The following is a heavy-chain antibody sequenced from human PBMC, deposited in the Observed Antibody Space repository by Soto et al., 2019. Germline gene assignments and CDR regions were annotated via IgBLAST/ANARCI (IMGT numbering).Heavy chain of an antibody. CDR2: IIPIFGTP. CDR1: GGIFSTYA. CDR3: ARDRDDYGSGNYYNRIDF. Sequence: QVQLVQSGAEVKKPGSSVKVSCKASGGIFSTYAISWLRRAPRQGLEWMGGIIPIFGTPNYAQPFQGRVTITSDESTSTAYMELSRLRAEDTAVYSCARDRDDYGSGNYYNRIDFWGQGTLVTVSS. V-gene: IGHV1-69*01. D-gene: IGHD3-10*01. J-gene: IGHJ4*02.